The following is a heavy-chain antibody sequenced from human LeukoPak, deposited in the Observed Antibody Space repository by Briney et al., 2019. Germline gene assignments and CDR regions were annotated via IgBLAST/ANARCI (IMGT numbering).Heavy chain of an antibody. CDR1: GSLFTSYW. V-gene: IGHV5-51*01. Sequence: GAPLQISGEASGSLFTSYWNGWVRQLPGKGLEWMGIIYPGDSDTRYSPSFQGQVTISADKSISTTYLQWSSLKASDTAMYYCAREGRDGFRTIDFWGQGTLVTVSS. CDR2: IYPGDSDT. J-gene: IGHJ4*02. D-gene: IGHD5-24*01. CDR3: AREGRDGFRTIDF.